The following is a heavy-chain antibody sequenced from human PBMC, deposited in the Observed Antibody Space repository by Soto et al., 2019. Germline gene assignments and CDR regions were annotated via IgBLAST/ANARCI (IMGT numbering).Heavy chain of an antibody. V-gene: IGHV1-18*01. CDR3: ARVLRGDFWSHDVADY. Sequence: ASVKVSCKASGYTFTSYGISWVRQAPGQGLEWMGWISAYNGNTNYAQKLQGRVTMTTDTSTSTAYMELRSLRSDDTAVYYCARVLRGDFWSHDVADYWGQGTLVTVSS. D-gene: IGHD3-3*01. CDR2: ISAYNGNT. CDR1: GYTFTSYG. J-gene: IGHJ4*02.